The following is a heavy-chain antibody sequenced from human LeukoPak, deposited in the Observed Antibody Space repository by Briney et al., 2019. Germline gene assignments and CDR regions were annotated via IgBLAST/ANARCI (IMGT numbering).Heavy chain of an antibody. Sequence: GASVKVSCKASGYTFTTYAMNWVRQAPGQGLEWMGGIIPIFGTANYAQKFQGRVTITADESTSTAYMELSSLRSEDTAVYYCAIDYGSGSYTPTTFDYWGQGTLVTVSS. CDR1: GYTFTTYA. CDR2: IIPIFGTA. CDR3: AIDYGSGSYTPTTFDY. V-gene: IGHV1-69*13. D-gene: IGHD3-10*01. J-gene: IGHJ4*02.